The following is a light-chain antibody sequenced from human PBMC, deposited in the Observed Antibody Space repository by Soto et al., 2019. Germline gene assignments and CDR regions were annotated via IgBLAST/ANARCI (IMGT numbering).Light chain of an antibody. CDR2: NNH. CDR1: TSNIGRNY. CDR3: ATWDDSLSGWV. J-gene: IGLJ3*02. V-gene: IGLV1-47*02. Sequence: QSVLTQPPSASGTPAQRVTISCSGSTSNIGRNYVYWYQQLPGTAPKLLIYNNHQRPSGVPDRFSGSKSGTSASLAISGLQSEDEADYYCATWDDSLSGWVFGGGTQLTVL.